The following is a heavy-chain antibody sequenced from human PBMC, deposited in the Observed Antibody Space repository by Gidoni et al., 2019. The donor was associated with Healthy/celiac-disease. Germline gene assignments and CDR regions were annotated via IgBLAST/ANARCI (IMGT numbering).Heavy chain of an antibody. CDR3: AKDQISDYYDSSGYPLDY. CDR2: ISSSGGST. CDR1: VFTLSSQA. V-gene: IGHV3-23*01. D-gene: IGHD3-22*01. J-gene: IGHJ4*02. Sequence: EVQLWESGGGLLQPGGSLRLSCSDSVFTLSSQAMGSVRQAPGQGREWVSAISSSGGSTYYADSVQGRFTISRDNSKNALYLQMNSLRAEDTAVYYCAKDQISDYYDSSGYPLDYWGQGTLVTVSS.